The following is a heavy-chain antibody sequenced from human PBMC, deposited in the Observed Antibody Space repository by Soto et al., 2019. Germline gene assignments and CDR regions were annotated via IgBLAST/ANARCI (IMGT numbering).Heavy chain of an antibody. CDR2: IYYSGST. CDR1: GGSISSGGYY. V-gene: IGHV4-31*03. CDR3: AKSVGYCSGGSCPYGYYFDY. D-gene: IGHD2-15*01. J-gene: IGHJ4*02. Sequence: SETLSLTCTVSGGSISSGGYYWSWIRQHPGKGLKWIGYIYYSGSTYYNPSLKSRVTISVDTSKNQFSLKLSSVTAADTAVYYCAKSVGYCSGGSCPYGYYFDYWGQGTLVTVSS.